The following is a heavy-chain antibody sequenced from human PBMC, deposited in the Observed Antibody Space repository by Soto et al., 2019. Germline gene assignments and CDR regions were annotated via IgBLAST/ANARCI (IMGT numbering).Heavy chain of an antibody. D-gene: IGHD3-22*01. V-gene: IGHV3-48*03. CDR3: ARDIYDSSGYYSPGFDY. CDR1: GFTFSSYE. CDR2: ISSSGSTI. Sequence: GGSLRLSCAASGFTFSSYEMNWVRQAPGKGLEWVSYISSSGSTIYYADSVKGRFTISRDNAKNSLYLQMNSLRAEDTAVYYCARDIYDSSGYYSPGFDYWGQGTLVTVSS. J-gene: IGHJ4*02.